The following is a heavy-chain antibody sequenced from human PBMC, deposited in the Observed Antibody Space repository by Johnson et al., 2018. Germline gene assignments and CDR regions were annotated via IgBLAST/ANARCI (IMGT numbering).Heavy chain of an antibody. J-gene: IGHJ5*02. CDR3: ARSIVATAGDWFDP. D-gene: IGHD2-2*01. CDR2: ISYSGST. Sequence: QVRLQESGPGLVEPSETLSLTCSISGGSFTTPGSYCGWIRQPPGKGLEWIGSISYSGSTYSNPSLKRRLTISLDTSKNQVSLNLRSVTAADTAVYYCARSIVATAGDWFDPWGQGTLVTVSS. CDR1: GGSFTTPGSY. V-gene: IGHV4-39*07.